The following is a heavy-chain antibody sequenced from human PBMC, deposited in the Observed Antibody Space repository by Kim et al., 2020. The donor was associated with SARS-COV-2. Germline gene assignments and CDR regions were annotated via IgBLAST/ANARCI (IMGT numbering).Heavy chain of an antibody. D-gene: IGHD1-1*01. Sequence: WALRLSCAASGFTFSSCAIHWVRQAPGKGLEWVAVISYDGSNKNYADSVKGRFTISRDNSKNTLYLQMNSLKTEDTAVYYCTRIPGTTLAFWDAFDVWG. V-gene: IGHV3-30-3*01. CDR2: ISYDGSNK. CDR3: TRIPGTTLAFWDAFDV. J-gene: IGHJ3*01. CDR1: GFTFSSCA.